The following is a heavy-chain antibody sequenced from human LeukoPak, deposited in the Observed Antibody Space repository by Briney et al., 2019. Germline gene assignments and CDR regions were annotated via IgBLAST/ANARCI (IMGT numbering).Heavy chain of an antibody. J-gene: IGHJ4*02. V-gene: IGHV3-21*04. Sequence: PGGSLRLSCAASGFTFSSYSMNWVRQAPGKGLEWVSSISSSSSYIYYADSVKGRFTISRDNAKNSLYLQMNSLRAEDTAVYYCARGSYGDHFMPYDYWGQGTLVTVSS. D-gene: IGHD4-17*01. CDR3: ARGSYGDHFMPYDY. CDR1: GFTFSSYS. CDR2: ISSSSSYI.